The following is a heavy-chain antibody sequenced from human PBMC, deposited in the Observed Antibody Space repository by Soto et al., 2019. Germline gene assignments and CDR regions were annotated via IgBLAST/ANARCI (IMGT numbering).Heavy chain of an antibody. CDR3: ARYRREAVAGYTLDN. J-gene: IGHJ4*02. V-gene: IGHV4-61*05. D-gene: IGHD6-13*01. CDR2: VYNSGST. CDR1: GGSISSSSYY. Sequence: SETLSLTCTVSGGSISSSSYYWGWIRQPPGKGLEWIGYVYNSGSTNYNPSLKSRVTISGDTSKSQFSLKVNSMTAADTAVYYCARYRREAVAGYTLDNWGQGILVTVS.